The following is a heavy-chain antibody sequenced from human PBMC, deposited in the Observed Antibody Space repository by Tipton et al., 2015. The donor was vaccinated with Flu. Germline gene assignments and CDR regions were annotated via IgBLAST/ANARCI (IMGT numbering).Heavy chain of an antibody. D-gene: IGHD1-20*01. CDR3: ATLAITALYDFDY. CDR1: GGSISTYY. V-gene: IGHV4-59*12. J-gene: IGHJ4*02. Sequence: TLSLTCAVYGGSISTYYWSWIRQPPGKGLEWIGTTYYTGRTYYNPSLKSRLTISIDTSKTQFSLNVTSVTAADTAVYYCATLAITALYDFDYWGQGTLVTVSS. CDR2: TYYTGRT.